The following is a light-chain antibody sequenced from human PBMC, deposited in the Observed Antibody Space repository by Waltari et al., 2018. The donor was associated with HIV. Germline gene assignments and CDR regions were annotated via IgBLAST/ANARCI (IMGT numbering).Light chain of an antibody. CDR2: EVS. CDR3: SSYTTTSTLWV. V-gene: IGLV2-18*02. J-gene: IGLJ3*02. Sequence: QSALTQPPSVSGSPGQSLTISCTGTSSDVGSYNRVSWYQQFPGTAPKLLIHEVSNRPSGVPDRFSGSKSGNTASLTISGLQADDEADYYCSSYTTTSTLWVFGGGTKLTVL. CDR1: SSDVGSYNR.